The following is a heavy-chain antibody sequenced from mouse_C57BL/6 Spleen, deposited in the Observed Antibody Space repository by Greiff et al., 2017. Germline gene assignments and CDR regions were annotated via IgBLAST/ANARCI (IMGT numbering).Heavy chain of an antibody. D-gene: IGHD2-14*01. Sequence: QVQLQQPGAELVKPGASVKLSCKASGYTFTSYWMHWVKQRPGQGLAWIGMIHPNSGSTNYNEKFTSKATLTVAKSSSTAYMPLSSLTSEDSAVYYCARSVYRGAMDYWGQGTSVTVSS. J-gene: IGHJ4*01. CDR2: IHPNSGST. CDR1: GYTFTSYW. V-gene: IGHV1-64*01. CDR3: ARSVYRGAMDY.